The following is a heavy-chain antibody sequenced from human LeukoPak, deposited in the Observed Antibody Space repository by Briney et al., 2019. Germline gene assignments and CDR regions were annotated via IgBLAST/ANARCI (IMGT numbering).Heavy chain of an antibody. V-gene: IGHV4-59*01. CDR3: ARGDTTAEIDY. J-gene: IGHJ4*02. Sequence: SSETLSLTCAVSGGSISNYYWSWIRQPPGKGLEWIGYIFYDGSTSYNPSLKGRVIISVDTSKNQFSLKLSSVTAADAAVYFCARGDTTAEIDYWGQGTLVTVSS. D-gene: IGHD4-17*01. CDR2: IFYDGST. CDR1: GGSISNYY.